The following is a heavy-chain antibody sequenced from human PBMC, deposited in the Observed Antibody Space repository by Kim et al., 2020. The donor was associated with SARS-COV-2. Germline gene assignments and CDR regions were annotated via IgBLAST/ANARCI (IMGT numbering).Heavy chain of an antibody. D-gene: IGHD3-22*01. Sequence: ADYVKSRFTISRDNSKNTLFMQMNSLRADDTDVYYCAKDTSGYYLGVGFKHWGLGTLVNVSS. V-gene: IGHV3-30*02. CDR3: AKDTSGYYLGVGFKH. J-gene: IGHJ1*01.